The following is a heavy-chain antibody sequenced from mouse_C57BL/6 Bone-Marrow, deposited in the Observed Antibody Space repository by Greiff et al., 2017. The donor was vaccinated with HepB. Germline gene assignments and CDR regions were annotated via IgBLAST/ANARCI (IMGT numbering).Heavy chain of an antibody. CDR2: ISDGGSYT. Sequence: EVHLVESGGGLVKPGGSLKLSCAASGFTFSSYAMSWVRQTPEKRLEWVATISDGGSYTYYPDNVKGRFTSSRDNAKNNLYLQMSHLNSEDTAMYYCARGGPTIVTTWYFDVWGTGTTVTVSS. J-gene: IGHJ1*03. D-gene: IGHD2-5*01. CDR3: ARGGPTIVTTWYFDV. CDR1: GFTFSSYA. V-gene: IGHV5-4*01.